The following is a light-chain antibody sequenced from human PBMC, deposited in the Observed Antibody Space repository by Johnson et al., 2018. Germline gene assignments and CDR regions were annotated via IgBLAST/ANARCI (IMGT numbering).Light chain of an antibody. CDR1: SSNIGNNY. CDR3: GTWDSSLSAGNV. CDR2: ENN. V-gene: IGLV1-51*02. J-gene: IGLJ1*01. Sequence: QSVLTQPPSVSAAPGQKVTISCSGSSSNIGNNYVSWYQQLPGTAPNLLIYENNTRPSGLPDRFSGYKSGTSATLGIPGLQARDEDAYYGGTWDSSLSAGNVFGTGTKVTVL.